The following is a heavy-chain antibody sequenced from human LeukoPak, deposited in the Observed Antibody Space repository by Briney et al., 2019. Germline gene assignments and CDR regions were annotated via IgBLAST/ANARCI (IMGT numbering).Heavy chain of an antibody. D-gene: IGHD3-22*01. CDR1: GYTFTDYY. J-gene: IGHJ4*02. CDR2: INPNTGNT. Sequence: ASVKVSCKASGYTFTDYYMHWVRQAPGRGLEWMGRINPNTGNTNYAQNFQGRVTMTRDTSISTAYMELSRLRFDDTAVYYCARDRVYSSGYLGFWGQGTLVTLSS. CDR3: ARDRVYSSGYLGF. V-gene: IGHV1-2*02.